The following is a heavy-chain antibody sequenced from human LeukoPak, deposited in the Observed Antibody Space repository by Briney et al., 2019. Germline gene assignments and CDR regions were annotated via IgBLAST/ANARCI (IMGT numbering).Heavy chain of an antibody. CDR3: ARVRYYDSSGYWTYFDY. CDR2: IYSGGST. CDR1: GFTVSSNY. V-gene: IGHV3-66*01. D-gene: IGHD3-22*01. J-gene: IGHJ4*02. Sequence: GGSLRLSCAASGFTVSSNYMSWVRQAPGKGLEWVSVIYSGGSTYYADSVKGRFTISRDNSKNTLYLQMNSLRAEDTAVYYCARVRYYDSSGYWTYFDYWGQGTLVTVSS.